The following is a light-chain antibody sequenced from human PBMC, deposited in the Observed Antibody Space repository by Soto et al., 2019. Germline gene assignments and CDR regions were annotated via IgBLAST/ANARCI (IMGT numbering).Light chain of an antibody. Sequence: QSVLAQPASVSGSPGQSITISCTGTSSDVGAYNSVSWYQQHPHRAPQVIIYKGTQRPSGVSNRFSGSTSGTAASLTISALQADDEADYFCCSSAPESTYVFGTGPKVTVL. J-gene: IGLJ1*01. V-gene: IGLV2-23*01. CDR2: KGT. CDR3: CSSAPESTYV. CDR1: SSDVGAYNS.